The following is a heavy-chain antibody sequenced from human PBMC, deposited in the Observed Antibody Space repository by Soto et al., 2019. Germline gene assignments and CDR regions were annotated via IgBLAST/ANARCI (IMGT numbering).Heavy chain of an antibody. V-gene: IGHV4-31*03. J-gene: IGHJ5*02. D-gene: IGHD2-21*01. CDR1: GAALNSGNYY. Sequence: SETLSLTCSVSGAALNSGNYYWSWIRQVPGKGLEWIGHIYVTGAVDYDPSLRDRITISQDTSERQFSLNLRLVTAADTAVYYCARLRIATNNYKWFDPWGQGTLVTVSS. CDR2: IYVTGAV. CDR3: ARLRIATNNYKWFDP.